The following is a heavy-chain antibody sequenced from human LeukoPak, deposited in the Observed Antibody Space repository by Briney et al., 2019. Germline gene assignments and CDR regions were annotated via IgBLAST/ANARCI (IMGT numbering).Heavy chain of an antibody. CDR1: GYTFSSYA. D-gene: IGHD3-22*01. V-gene: IGHV1-3*01. CDR2: INAGVGNT. J-gene: IGHJ4*02. CDR3: ARDPELDYYDSSGYAHFEY. Sequence: ASVKVSCKASGYTFSSYAMHWVRQAPGQSLEWMGWINAGVGNTKYSQKFQGRITITRDTSASTAYMELSSLRSEDTAVYYCARDPELDYYDSSGYAHFEYWGQGTLVTVSS.